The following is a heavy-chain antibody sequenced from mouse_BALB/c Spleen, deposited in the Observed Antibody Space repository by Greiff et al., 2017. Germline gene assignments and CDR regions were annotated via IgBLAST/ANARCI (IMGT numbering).Heavy chain of an antibody. CDR3: ASGGDYGSSSGCAY. V-gene: IGHV1S137*01. Sequence: QVQLQQSGAELVRPGVSVKISCKGSGYTFTDYAMHWVKQSHAKSLEWIGVISTYYGDASYNQKFKGKATMTVDKSSSTAYMELARLTSEDSAIYYCASGGDYGSSSGCAYWGQGTLVTVSA. D-gene: IGHD1-1*01. J-gene: IGHJ3*01. CDR1: GYTFTDYA. CDR2: ISTYYGDA.